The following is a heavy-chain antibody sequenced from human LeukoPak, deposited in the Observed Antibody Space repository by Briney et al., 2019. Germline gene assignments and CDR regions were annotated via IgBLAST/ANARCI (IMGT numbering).Heavy chain of an antibody. D-gene: IGHD3-22*01. V-gene: IGHV4-39*07. CDR1: GGSISSSSYY. CDR2: IYYSGST. Sequence: KSSETLSLTCTVSGGSISSSSYYWGWIRQPPGKGLEWIGSIYYSGSTYYNPSLKSRVTISVDTSKNQFSLKLSSVTAADTAVYYCARLPYMDSSGYYYAPAQADYWGQGTLVTVSS. CDR3: ARLPYMDSSGYYYAPAQADY. J-gene: IGHJ4*02.